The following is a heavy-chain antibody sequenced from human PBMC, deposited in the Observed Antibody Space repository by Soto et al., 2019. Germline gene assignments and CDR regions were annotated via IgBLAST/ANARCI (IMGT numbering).Heavy chain of an antibody. D-gene: IGHD2-2*01. V-gene: IGHV1-69*01. CDR1: GGTFSSYA. CDR2: IIPISGTA. Sequence: QVQLVQSGAEVKKPESSVKVSCKASGGTFSSYAISWVRQAPGQGLKWMGGIIPISGTANYAQKFQGRVTITADESTSTAYMELSSLRSEDTAVYYCARSQGSSTSLEIYYYYYYGMDVWGQGTTVTVSS. CDR3: ARSQGSSTSLEIYYYYYYGMDV. J-gene: IGHJ6*02.